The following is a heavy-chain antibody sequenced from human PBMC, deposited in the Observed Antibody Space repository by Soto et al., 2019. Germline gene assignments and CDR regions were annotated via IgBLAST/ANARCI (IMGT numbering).Heavy chain of an antibody. D-gene: IGHD1-1*01. CDR1: GFTFSSYA. Sequence: EVQLLESGGGLVQPGGSLRLSCAASGFTFSSYAMSWVRQAPGKGLEWVSAIRSRGDRTYYADSVKGRFTISRDNSRNTLYMQMNSLSVEDTAVYYCAKQQGPGTPYYYAMDVWGQGTTVTVSS. V-gene: IGHV3-23*01. J-gene: IGHJ6*02. CDR2: IRSRGDRT. CDR3: AKQQGPGTPYYYAMDV.